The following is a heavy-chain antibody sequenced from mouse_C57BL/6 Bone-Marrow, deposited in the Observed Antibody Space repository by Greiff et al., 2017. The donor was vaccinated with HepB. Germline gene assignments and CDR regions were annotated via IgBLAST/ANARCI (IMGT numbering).Heavy chain of an antibody. J-gene: IGHJ3*01. CDR1: GYSITSDS. D-gene: IGHD2-4*01. Sequence: EVKLLESGPGLAKPSQTLSLTCSVTGYSITSDSWNWIRKFPGNKLEYMGYISYSGSTYYNPSLKSRISITRDTSKNQYYLQLNSVTTEDTATYYCARDQQLRQRFAYWGQGTLVTVSA. CDR2: ISYSGST. CDR3: ARDQQLRQRFAY. V-gene: IGHV3-8*01.